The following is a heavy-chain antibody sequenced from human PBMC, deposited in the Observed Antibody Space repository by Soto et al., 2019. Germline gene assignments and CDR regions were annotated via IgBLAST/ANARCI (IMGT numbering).Heavy chain of an antibody. CDR2: IYYSGST. Sequence: SETLSLTCTVSGGSISSSSYYWGWIRQPPGKGLEWIGSIYYSGSTYYNPSLKSRVTISVDTSKNQFSLKLSSVTAADTAVYYCARQVGGEQQPDSNWFDPWGQGTLVTVSS. CDR3: ARQVGGEQQPDSNWFDP. D-gene: IGHD6-13*01. V-gene: IGHV4-39*01. J-gene: IGHJ5*02. CDR1: GGSISSSSYY.